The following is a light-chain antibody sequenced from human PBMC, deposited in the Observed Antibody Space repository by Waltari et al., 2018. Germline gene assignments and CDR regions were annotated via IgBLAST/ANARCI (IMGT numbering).Light chain of an antibody. J-gene: IGKJ1*01. CDR1: QSISRL. V-gene: IGKV1-5*01. CDR2: DAS. Sequence: DIQMTQSPSTLSASVGDRVTITCRASQSISRLLAWYQQAPGKAPKLLIYDASSLQSGVPSRFSGSGSGTEFTLTISSLQPDDFVTYYCQQCNNWAFGQGTKVEIK. CDR3: QQCNNWA.